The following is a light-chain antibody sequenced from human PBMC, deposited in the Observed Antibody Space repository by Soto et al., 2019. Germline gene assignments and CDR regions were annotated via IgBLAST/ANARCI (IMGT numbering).Light chain of an antibody. J-gene: IGKJ4*01. V-gene: IGKV1-9*01. CDR2: AAS. CDR1: QGIAPS. Sequence: DIQLTQSPSFLSASVGDRVTITCRASQGIAPSLAWYQQKPGKAPKLLIYAASTLQSGVPSRFSGSGSGAEFTLAISSLQPEDFAIYYCQQLKSYPLTFGGGTKVEIK. CDR3: QQLKSYPLT.